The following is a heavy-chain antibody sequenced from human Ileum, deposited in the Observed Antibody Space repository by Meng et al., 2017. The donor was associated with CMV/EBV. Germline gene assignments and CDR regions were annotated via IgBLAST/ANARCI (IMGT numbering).Heavy chain of an antibody. CDR2: VYWNDDN. Sequence: FSGFSLSTTGLGLGWIRQHPGKPPEWLALVYWNDDNRYSPSLRNRLTITKDTSKNQAVLTMTNMDPVDTATYYCAHYGDYRFGWYFDLWGRGTLVTVSS. CDR1: GFSLSTTGLG. V-gene: IGHV2-5*01. J-gene: IGHJ2*01. D-gene: IGHD4-17*01. CDR3: AHYGDYRFGWYFDL.